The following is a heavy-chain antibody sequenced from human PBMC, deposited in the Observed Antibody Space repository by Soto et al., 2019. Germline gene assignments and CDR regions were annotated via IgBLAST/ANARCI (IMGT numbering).Heavy chain of an antibody. D-gene: IGHD2-21*02. Sequence: GGSLRLSCAASGFTFSSYGMHWVRQAPGKGLEWVAVISYDGSNKYYADSVKGRFTISRDNSKNTLYLQMNSLRAEVTAVYYCAKVLLPVVVTASLDYWGQGTLVTVSS. CDR2: ISYDGSNK. CDR1: GFTFSSYG. V-gene: IGHV3-30*18. J-gene: IGHJ4*02. CDR3: AKVLLPVVVTASLDY.